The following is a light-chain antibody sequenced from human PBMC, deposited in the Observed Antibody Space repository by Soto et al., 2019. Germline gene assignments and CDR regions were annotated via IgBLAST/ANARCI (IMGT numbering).Light chain of an antibody. Sequence: EIVLTQSPATLSLSPGERATLSCRASQSVSSYLAWYQQKPGQAPRLLIYDASNRAPGIPARFSGGWSGTDFTITISSLEPEDLAVYYCQQRSNWQGITFGQGTRLEIK. J-gene: IGKJ5*01. CDR1: QSVSSY. CDR3: QQRSNWQGIT. CDR2: DAS. V-gene: IGKV3-11*01.